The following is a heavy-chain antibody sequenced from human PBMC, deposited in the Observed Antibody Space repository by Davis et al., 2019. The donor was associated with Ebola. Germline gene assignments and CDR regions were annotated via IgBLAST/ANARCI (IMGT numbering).Heavy chain of an antibody. V-gene: IGHV6-1*01. J-gene: IGHJ6*02. CDR1: GDTVSRIDGA. CDR2: TYYKSKWYY. D-gene: IGHD1-26*01. Sequence: HSQTLSLTCDTSGDTVSRIDGAWNWIRQSPSRGLEWLGRTYYKSKWYYDYAVSVKGRITINPDTSKNQFSLQLNSMTPEDTAVYYCVRGWGRTGMGVWGQGTTVIVSS. CDR3: VRGWGRTGMGV.